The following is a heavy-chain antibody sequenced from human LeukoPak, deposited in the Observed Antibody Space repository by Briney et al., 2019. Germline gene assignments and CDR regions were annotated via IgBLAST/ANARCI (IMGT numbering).Heavy chain of an antibody. D-gene: IGHD2-21*01. CDR2: IYQSGRT. V-gene: IGHV4-30-2*01. CDR1: GGSIDSAGYS. CDR3: ARDKAYCMRRDCYSSHYFDP. J-gene: IGHJ5*02. Sequence: PSGTLSLTCAVSGGSIDSAGYSWTWIGQPPGRGLEWIGYIYQSGRTYYNPSLQSRVTISVDKSKNQLSLKLTSVTAADTAVYYCARDKAYCMRRDCYSSHYFDPWGQGTLVTVSS.